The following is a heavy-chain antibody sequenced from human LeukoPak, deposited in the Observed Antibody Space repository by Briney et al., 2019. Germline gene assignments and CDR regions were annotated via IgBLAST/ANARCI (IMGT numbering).Heavy chain of an antibody. D-gene: IGHD6-13*01. CDR2: IYYSGST. V-gene: IGHV4-39*01. CDR1: GGSISSSSYY. CDR3: ATFSAARHNQDY. J-gene: IGHJ4*02. Sequence: PSETLSLTCTVSGGSISSSSYYWGWIRQPPGKGLEWIGSIYYSGSTYYNPSLKSRVTISVDTSKNQFSLKLSSVTAADTAVYYCATFSAARHNQDYWGQGTLVTVSS.